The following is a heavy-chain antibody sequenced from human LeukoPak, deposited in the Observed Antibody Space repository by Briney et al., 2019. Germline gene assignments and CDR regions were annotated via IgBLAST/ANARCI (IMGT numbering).Heavy chain of an antibody. V-gene: IGHV3-74*01. CDR3: ARAWGSYDSLDI. Sequence: PGGSLRLSCAASGFTFSKYWMHWVRQAPGKGLVWVSRINGDGSITTHADSAKGRFTISRGNAKNTVYLQMNSLRAEDTAVYYCARAWGSYDSLDIWGPGTMVTVSS. D-gene: IGHD3-16*01. CDR1: GFTFSKYW. J-gene: IGHJ3*02. CDR2: INGDGSIT.